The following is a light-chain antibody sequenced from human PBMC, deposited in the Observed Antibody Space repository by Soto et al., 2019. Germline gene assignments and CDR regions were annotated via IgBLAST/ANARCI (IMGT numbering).Light chain of an antibody. Sequence: EIVMTQSPATLSVAPGGRVTLSCRASQSLTRNLAWCQHKAVQSPRLLIYGGSATATGIPSRFSRGGSGAEYTLKISSLPSEDFGVSYCQQYHKWPRTFGQGTKA. J-gene: IGKJ1*01. CDR3: QQYHKWPRT. V-gene: IGKV3-15*01. CDR2: GGS. CDR1: QSLTRN.